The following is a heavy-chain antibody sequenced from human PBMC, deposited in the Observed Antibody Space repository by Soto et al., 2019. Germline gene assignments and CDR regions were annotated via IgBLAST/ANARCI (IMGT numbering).Heavy chain of an antibody. Sequence: QVQLQESGPGLVKPSETLSLTRTVSGGSISSYYWSWIRQPPGKGLEWIGHIYYSGSTNSNPSLRRRVTISVDTAKSQSSLKLTSVTAADTAVYYCARGYGEYIRDYWGPRTLVTGSS. CDR2: IYYSGST. CDR1: GGSISSYY. V-gene: IGHV4-59*01. D-gene: IGHD4-17*01. J-gene: IGHJ4*02. CDR3: ARGYGEYIRDY.